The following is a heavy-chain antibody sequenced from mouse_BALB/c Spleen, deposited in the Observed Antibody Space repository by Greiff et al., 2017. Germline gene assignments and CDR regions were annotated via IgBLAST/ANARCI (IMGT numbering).Heavy chain of an antibody. J-gene: IGHJ4*01. D-gene: IGHD2-3*01. CDR1: GYSFTSYW. V-gene: IGHV1-5*01. CDR3: TRKRDGPYYAMDY. Sequence: VQLQQSGTVLARPGASVKMSCKASGYSFTSYWMHWVKQRPGQGLEWIGAIYPGNSDTSYNQKFKGKAKLTAVTSASTAYMELSSLTNEDSAVYYCTRKRDGPYYAMDYWGQGTSVTVSS. CDR2: IYPGNSDT.